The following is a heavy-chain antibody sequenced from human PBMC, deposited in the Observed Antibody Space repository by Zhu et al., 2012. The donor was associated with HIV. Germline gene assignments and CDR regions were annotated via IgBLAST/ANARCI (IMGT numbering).Heavy chain of an antibody. J-gene: IGHJ4*02. V-gene: IGHV4-59*11. CDR2: VFYIGTT. CDR3: ARLRDTSGYYYPFDY. Sequence: QVQLQESGPGLVKPSETLSLTCSVSGGSTNSHYWNWIRQPPGKGLEWIGYVFYIGTTNYNPSLKSRVTISLDMSRNQFSLKLTSVTAADTAVYYCARLRDTSGYYYPFDYWGQGSLVTVSS. CDR1: GGSTNSHY. D-gene: IGHD3-22*01.